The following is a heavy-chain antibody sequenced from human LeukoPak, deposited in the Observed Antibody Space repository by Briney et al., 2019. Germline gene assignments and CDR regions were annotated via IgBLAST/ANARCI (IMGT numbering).Heavy chain of an antibody. Sequence: GASVKVSCKASGYTFTSYGISWVRQAPGQGLEWMGWISAYNGNTNYAQKLQGRVTMTTDTSTSTAYMELRSLRSDDTAVYYCARAVCGGDCYSGFDYWGQGTLVTVSS. CDR2: ISAYNGNT. CDR3: ARAVCGGDCYSGFDY. D-gene: IGHD2-21*01. V-gene: IGHV1-18*01. CDR1: GYTFTSYG. J-gene: IGHJ4*02.